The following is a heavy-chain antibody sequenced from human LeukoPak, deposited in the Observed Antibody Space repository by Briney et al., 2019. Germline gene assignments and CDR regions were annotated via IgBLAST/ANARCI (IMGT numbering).Heavy chain of an antibody. CDR1: GFTFSSYW. CDR2: IKQDGSEK. D-gene: IGHD3-22*01. CDR3: ATTTTRYDSSGYNLFDY. J-gene: IGHJ4*02. Sequence: GGSLRLSCAASGFTFSSYWMNWVRQAPGKGLEWVANIKQDGSEKYYVDSVKGRFTISRDNAKNSLYLQLNSLRAEDTAVYYCATTTTRYDSSGYNLFDYWGQGTLVTVSS. V-gene: IGHV3-7*01.